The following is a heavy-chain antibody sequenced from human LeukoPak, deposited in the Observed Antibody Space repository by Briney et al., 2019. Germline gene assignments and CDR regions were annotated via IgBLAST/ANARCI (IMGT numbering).Heavy chain of an antibody. J-gene: IGHJ6*02. CDR1: GYSFTSYW. CDR3: ARDSSSWYSYYYGMDV. Sequence: GESLKISCKGSGYSFTSYWIGWVRQMPGKGLEWMGIIYPCDSDTRYSPSFQGQVTISADKSISTAYLQWSSLTASDTAMYYCARDSSSWYSYYYGMDVWGQGTPVTVSS. CDR2: IYPCDSDT. D-gene: IGHD6-13*01. V-gene: IGHV5-51*01.